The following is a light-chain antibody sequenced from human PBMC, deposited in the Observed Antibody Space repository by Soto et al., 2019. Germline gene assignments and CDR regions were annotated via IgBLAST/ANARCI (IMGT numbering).Light chain of an antibody. CDR1: QSISIW. CDR2: KAS. V-gene: IGKV1-5*03. CDR3: QQYSTYTPRT. J-gene: IGKJ1*01. Sequence: DIQMTQSPSTLSASVGDRVTITCRASQSISIWLAWYQQKPGKASKILMYKASSLESGVPSRFSGSGAGTEFTLTISSLQPDDFATYYCQQYSTYTPRTFGQGTKVDIK.